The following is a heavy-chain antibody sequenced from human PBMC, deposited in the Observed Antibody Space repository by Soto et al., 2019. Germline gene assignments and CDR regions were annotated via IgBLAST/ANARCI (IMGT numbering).Heavy chain of an antibody. CDR2: IYYSGST. V-gene: IGHV4-39*01. D-gene: IGHD2-15*01. CDR3: AGQRWGYCSGGSCSSYYYYYMDV. J-gene: IGHJ6*03. CDR1: GGSISSSSYY. Sequence: ASETLSLTCTVSGGSISSSSYYWGWIRQPPGKGLEWIGSIYYSGSTYYNPSLRSRVTISVDTSKNQFSLKLSSVTAADTAVYYCAGQRWGYCSGGSCSSYYYYYMDVWGKGTTVTVSS.